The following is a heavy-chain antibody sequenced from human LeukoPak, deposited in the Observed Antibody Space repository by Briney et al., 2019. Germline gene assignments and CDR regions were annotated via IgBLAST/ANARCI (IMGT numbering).Heavy chain of an antibody. CDR2: IYYSGSS. CDR1: GGSISSYY. CDR3: ARGRWDLPH. Sequence: SKTLSLTRTVSGGSISSYYWSWIRQPPGKGLEWIGYIYYSGSSNYNPSLKSRVTISVDTSKSQFSLKLTSVTAADTAVYYCARGRWDLPHWGRGTLVTVSS. V-gene: IGHV4-59*01. D-gene: IGHD1-26*01. J-gene: IGHJ4*02.